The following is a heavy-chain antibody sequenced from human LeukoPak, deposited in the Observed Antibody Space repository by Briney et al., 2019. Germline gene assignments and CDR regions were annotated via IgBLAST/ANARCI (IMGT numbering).Heavy chain of an antibody. CDR3: AAYDFWSGYPLDP. CDR2: ISPSNGHT. J-gene: IGHJ5*02. CDR1: VYTFTTYS. D-gene: IGHD3-3*01. Sequence: GASVKVSCKTSVYTFTTYSIIWVRQAPGQGLEWVGWISPSNGHTNYAQKLQDRVTMTTYTSTSTVYMELRSLRSDDTAAYYCAAYDFWSGYPLDPWGQGTLVTVSS. V-gene: IGHV1-18*01.